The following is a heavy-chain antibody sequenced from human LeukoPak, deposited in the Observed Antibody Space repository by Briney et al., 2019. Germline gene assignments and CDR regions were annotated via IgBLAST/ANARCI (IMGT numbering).Heavy chain of an antibody. V-gene: IGHV4-34*01. CDR1: GGSFSGYY. Sequence: SETLSLTCAVYGGSFSGYYWSWIRQPPGKGLERIGEINHSGSTNYNPSLKSRVTISVDTSKNQFSLKLSSVTAADTAVYYCARGGRYDYVWGSYRYYWFDPWGQGTLVTVSS. D-gene: IGHD3-16*02. CDR2: INHSGST. J-gene: IGHJ5*02. CDR3: ARGGRYDYVWGSYRYYWFDP.